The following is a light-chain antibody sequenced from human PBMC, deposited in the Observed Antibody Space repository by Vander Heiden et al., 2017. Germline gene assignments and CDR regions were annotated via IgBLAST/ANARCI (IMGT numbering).Light chain of an antibody. CDR3: QHYHTSPIT. CDR2: AAS. CDR1: RDISNS. Sequence: DIQWTQSPSSLSASVGDRVTITCRASRDISNSLAWFQQKPGKAPKSLIYAASTLQSGVPSRFSGSGSGTDFTLTISSLQPADFATYYCQHYHTSPITFGQGTRLEIK. J-gene: IGKJ5*01. V-gene: IGKV1-16*01.